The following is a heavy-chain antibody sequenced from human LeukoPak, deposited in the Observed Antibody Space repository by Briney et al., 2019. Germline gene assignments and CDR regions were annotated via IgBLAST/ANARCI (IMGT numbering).Heavy chain of an antibody. CDR1: GFTFSDYA. J-gene: IGHJ6*02. CDR2: INSGGAI. V-gene: IGHV3-23*01. CDR3: AREGSTRSYYYYGMDV. Sequence: GGSLSLSFAASGFTFSDYAMTWVRQAPGKGLEWVSTINSGGAINYADSVKGRFTISRDNPKNTLYLQMNSLRAEDTAVYYCAREGSTRSYYYYGMDVWGQGTTVTVSS. D-gene: IGHD2-2*01.